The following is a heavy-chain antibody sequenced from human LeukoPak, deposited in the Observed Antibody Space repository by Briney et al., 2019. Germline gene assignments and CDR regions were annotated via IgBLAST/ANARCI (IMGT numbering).Heavy chain of an antibody. J-gene: IGHJ5*01. CDR2: ISGSATGHIT. V-gene: IGHV3-23*01. CDR1: GFTSSTYG. Sequence: GGSLRLSCEASGFTSSTYGMSWVRQSPGKGLEWVSGISGSATGHITNYADSVKGRFTISRDNYKNTLYLQMNSLRVEDTAVYYCAKHRSAFEFWGQGTLVTVSS. CDR3: AKHRSAFEF.